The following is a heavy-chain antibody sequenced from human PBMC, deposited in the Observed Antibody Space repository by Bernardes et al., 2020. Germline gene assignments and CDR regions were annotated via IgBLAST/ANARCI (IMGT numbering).Heavy chain of an antibody. Sequence: GGSLRLSCAASGFTFSSYAMHWVRQAPGKGLEWVAVISYDGSNKYYADSVKGRFTISRDNSKNTLYLQMNSLRAEDTAVYYCARTWGSVPGVFPPDYWGQGTLVTVSS. CDR3: ARTWGSVPGVFPPDY. CDR2: ISYDGSNK. V-gene: IGHV3-30*04. J-gene: IGHJ4*02. D-gene: IGHD3-10*01. CDR1: GFTFSSYA.